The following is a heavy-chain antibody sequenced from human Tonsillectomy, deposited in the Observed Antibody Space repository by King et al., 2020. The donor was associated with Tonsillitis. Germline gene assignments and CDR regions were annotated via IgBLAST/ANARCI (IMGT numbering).Heavy chain of an antibody. CDR2: IIPMFGIA. CDR3: AREQYGGLVPFDP. V-gene: IGHV1-69*09. CDR1: GGSISSRKR. D-gene: IGHD4-23*01. Sequence: QLQESGPGLVKPSGTLSLTCGVFGGSISSRKRWSWVRQPSGKGLEWMGRIIPMFGIASYAQKFQDRVTITADKSTSTAYMELSSLRSEDTAVYYCAREQYGGLVPFDPWGQGSLVTVSS. J-gene: IGHJ5*02.